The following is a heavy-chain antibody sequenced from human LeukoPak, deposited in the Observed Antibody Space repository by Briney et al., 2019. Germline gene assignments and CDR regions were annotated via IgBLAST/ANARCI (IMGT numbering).Heavy chain of an antibody. D-gene: IGHD4-17*01. J-gene: IGHJ4*02. Sequence: SETLSLTCTVSGGSISSYYWSWIRQPAGKGLEWIGRIYTSGSTNYNPSLKSRVTMSVDTSKNQFSLKLCSVTAADTAVYYCARGYGDFRVEGRYFHSWGQGTLVTVSS. V-gene: IGHV4-4*07. CDR2: IYTSGST. CDR3: ARGYGDFRVEGRYFHS. CDR1: GGSISSYY.